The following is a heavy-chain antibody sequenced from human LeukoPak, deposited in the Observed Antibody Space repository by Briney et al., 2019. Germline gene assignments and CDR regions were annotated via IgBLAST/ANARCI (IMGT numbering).Heavy chain of an antibody. CDR2: ISAYNGNT. Sequence: ASVKVSCQASGYTFTSYGISWVRQARGQGLEWMGWISAYNGNTNYAQKLQGRVTMTTDTSTSTAYMELRSLRSDYTAVSYCASRRGSPNWFDPWGQGTLVTVSS. CDR3: ASRRGSPNWFDP. CDR1: GYTFTSYG. V-gene: IGHV1-18*01. D-gene: IGHD6-13*01. J-gene: IGHJ5*02.